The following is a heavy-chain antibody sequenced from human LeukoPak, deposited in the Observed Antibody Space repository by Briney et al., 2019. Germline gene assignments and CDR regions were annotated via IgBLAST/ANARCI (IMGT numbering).Heavy chain of an antibody. J-gene: IGHJ5*02. D-gene: IGHD6-19*01. CDR2: IYYSGST. Sequence: PSETLSLTCTVSGGSISSSSYYWGWIRQPPVKGLEWIGSIYYSGSTYYNPSLKSRVTISVDTSKNQFSLKLSSVTAADTAVYYCALTNPYSSGWYRSGRLQGPAYNWFDPWGQGTLVTVSS. CDR3: ALTNPYSSGWYRSGRLQGPAYNWFDP. CDR1: GGSISSSSYY. V-gene: IGHV4-39*01.